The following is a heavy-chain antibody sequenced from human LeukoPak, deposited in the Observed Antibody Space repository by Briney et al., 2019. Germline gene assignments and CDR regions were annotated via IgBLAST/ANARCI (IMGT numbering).Heavy chain of an antibody. V-gene: IGHV3-48*01. Sequence: GGSLRLSCAVSGFTFSSYSMTWVRQAPGKGLEWVSYISSTSSTVYYADSVKGRFTISRDNVKNSLYLQMNSLRAEDTAVYYCASRGGYSFFDYWGQGTLVTVSS. D-gene: IGHD3-22*01. J-gene: IGHJ4*02. CDR3: ASRGGYSFFDY. CDR1: GFTFSSYS. CDR2: ISSTSSTV.